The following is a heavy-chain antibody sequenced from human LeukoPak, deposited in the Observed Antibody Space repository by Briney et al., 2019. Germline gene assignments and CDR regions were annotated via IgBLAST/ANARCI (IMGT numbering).Heavy chain of an antibody. Sequence: SETLSPTCTVSGGSISSYYWSWIRQPPGKGLEWIGYIYYSGSTNYNPSLKSRVTMSVDTSKNQFSLKLSSVTAADTAVYYCARGKAEYSSSSLDYYYYYMDVWGKGTTVTVSS. CDR3: ARGKAEYSSSSLDYYYYYMDV. V-gene: IGHV4-59*12. J-gene: IGHJ6*03. D-gene: IGHD6-6*01. CDR1: GGSISSYY. CDR2: IYYSGST.